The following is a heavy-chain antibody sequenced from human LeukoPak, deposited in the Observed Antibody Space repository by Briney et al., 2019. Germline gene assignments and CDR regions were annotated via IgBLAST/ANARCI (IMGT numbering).Heavy chain of an antibody. D-gene: IGHD6-13*01. Sequence: GGSLRLSCAASGFTFDDYAMHWVRQAPGKGLEWVSGISWGSGSIGYADSVKGRFNISRDNAKNSLYLQMNSLRGEDTALYYCATDKGNSWHRIDYWGQGTLVTVSP. CDR1: GFTFDDYA. CDR3: ATDKGNSWHRIDY. V-gene: IGHV3-9*01. J-gene: IGHJ4*02. CDR2: ISWGSGSI.